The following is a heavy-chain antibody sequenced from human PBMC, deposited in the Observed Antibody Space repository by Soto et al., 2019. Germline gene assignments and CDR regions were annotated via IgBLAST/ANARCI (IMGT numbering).Heavy chain of an antibody. Sequence: QVQLQESGAGLVKPSQTLSLTCNVSGGPINSPDYYWTWIRQSPGKGLEGIGYLYFNGANQYNASLRTPIRMSLDTSKKHFSLKMRSVSGADTAVYYCARGISKYSSWYEPHTWFDAWGQGALVTVSS. CDR1: GGPINSPDYY. V-gene: IGHV4-30-4*01. J-gene: IGHJ5*02. CDR2: LYFNGAN. D-gene: IGHD6-13*01. CDR3: ARGISKYSSWYEPHTWFDA.